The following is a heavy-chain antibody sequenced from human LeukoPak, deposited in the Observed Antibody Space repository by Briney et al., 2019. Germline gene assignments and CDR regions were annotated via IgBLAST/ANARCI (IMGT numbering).Heavy chain of an antibody. J-gene: IGHJ4*02. CDR1: GGSISSSSYY. CDR3: ARRGRRFGANPG. D-gene: IGHD3-3*01. V-gene: IGHV4-39*01. CDR2: IYYSGTA. Sequence: SETLSLTCTVSGGSISSSSYYWGWIRQPPGKGLEWIGSIYYSGTAYYNPSLKSRVTISVDTSKNQFSLKLSSVTAAGTAVYYCARRGRRFGANPGWGQGTLVTVSS.